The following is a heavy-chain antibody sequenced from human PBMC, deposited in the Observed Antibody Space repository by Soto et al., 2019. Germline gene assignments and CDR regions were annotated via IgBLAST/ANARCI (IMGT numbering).Heavy chain of an antibody. D-gene: IGHD3-10*01. J-gene: IGHJ6*02. CDR1: GGTFSSYA. V-gene: IGHV1-69*06. CDR2: IIPIFGTA. CDR3: EREDRYYGSGSYTYYYGMDV. Sequence: QVQLVQSGAEVKKPGSSVKVSCKASGGTFSSYAISWVRQAPGQGLEWMGGIIPIFGTANYAQKFQGRVTITADKSTSTAYMELSRLRSEDTAVYYCEREDRYYGSGSYTYYYGMDVWGQGTTVTVSS.